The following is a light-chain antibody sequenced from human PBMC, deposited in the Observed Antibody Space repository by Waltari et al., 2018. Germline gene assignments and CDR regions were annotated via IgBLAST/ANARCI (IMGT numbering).Light chain of an antibody. CDR2: DAS. CDR3: QQYYSFPQT. Sequence: EILMTQSPATLSVSPGGRATPSCRASQSAGSNLAWFQQRPGQAPRPLMYDASTRATGIPARFSGTGSGTEFTLTISSLQSEDFAVYYCQQYYSFPQTFGQGTKVGIK. V-gene: IGKV3-15*01. CDR1: QSAGSN. J-gene: IGKJ1*01.